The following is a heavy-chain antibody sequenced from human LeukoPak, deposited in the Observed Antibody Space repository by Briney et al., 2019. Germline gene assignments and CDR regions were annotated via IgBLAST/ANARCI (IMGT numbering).Heavy chain of an antibody. CDR1: GYTFTSYA. Sequence: PAASVKVSCKASGYTFTSYAMNWVRQAPGQGLEWMGWINTNTGNPAYAQGFTGRFVFSLDTSVSTAYLQISSLKAEDTAVYYCARGPGGWVVAATFDYWGQGTLVTVSP. J-gene: IGHJ4*02. CDR3: ARGPGGWVVAATFDY. CDR2: INTNTGNP. V-gene: IGHV7-4-1*02. D-gene: IGHD2-15*01.